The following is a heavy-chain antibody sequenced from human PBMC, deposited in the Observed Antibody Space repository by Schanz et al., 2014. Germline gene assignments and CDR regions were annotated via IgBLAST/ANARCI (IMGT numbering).Heavy chain of an antibody. CDR1: GFTFSSYA. CDR2: TNGDGTNA. J-gene: IGHJ4*02. D-gene: IGHD3-9*01. CDR3: AKQIHYDILTVTRN. Sequence: EVQLLESGGGLVQPGGSLRLSCAASGFTFSSYAMSWVRQAPGKGLEWVSCTNGDGTNAKYADSVKGRFTISRDNAKKTLFLQMNRLRAEDTALYYCAKQIHYDILTVTRNWGQGTLVTVSS. V-gene: IGHV3-23*01.